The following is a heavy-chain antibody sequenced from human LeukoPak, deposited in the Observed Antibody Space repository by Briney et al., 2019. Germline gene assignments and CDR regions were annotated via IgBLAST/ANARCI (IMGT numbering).Heavy chain of an antibody. J-gene: IGHJ4*02. D-gene: IGHD2-2*01. CDR1: GFTFSTYD. CDR3: ARRSCSTTSCYYFDY. Sequence: GGSLRLSCAASGFTFSTYDMSWVRPAPGKGLEWVSAISGSGDYTYYADSVKGRFTVSRDNSKNTLYLQMNSLRAEDTAVYYCARRSCSTTSCYYFDYWGQGTLVTVSS. CDR2: ISGSGDYT. V-gene: IGHV3-23*01.